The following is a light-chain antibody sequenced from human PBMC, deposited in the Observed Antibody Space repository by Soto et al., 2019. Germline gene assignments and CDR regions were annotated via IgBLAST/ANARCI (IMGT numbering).Light chain of an antibody. Sequence: EIVLTQSPGTLSLSPGERATLSCRASQSVSSSYLAWYQQKPGQAPRLLIYGASSRATGIPDRFSGSGSGTDVTLTISRLEPEDFAVYSCQQYGSSPEYTFGQGTKLEIK. CDR2: GAS. J-gene: IGKJ2*01. CDR3: QQYGSSPEYT. V-gene: IGKV3-20*01. CDR1: QSVSSSY.